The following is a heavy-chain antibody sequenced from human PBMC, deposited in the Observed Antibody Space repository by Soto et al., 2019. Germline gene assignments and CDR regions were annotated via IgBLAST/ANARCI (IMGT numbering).Heavy chain of an antibody. CDR3: AGDASLPYGYYSPYYFCGLDL. V-gene: IGHV1-18*01. J-gene: IGHJ6*02. D-gene: IGHD4-17*01. Sequence: QVQLVQSGAEVKKPGASVKVSCKASGYTFTSYGISWVRQAPGQGLEWMGRISAYNGNTNYTQNLQGRVTMTTDASTSTAHTELRSLRSDHAAVYYCAGDASLPYGYYSPYYFCGLDLWGQGTTVTVSS. CDR1: GYTFTSYG. CDR2: ISAYNGNT.